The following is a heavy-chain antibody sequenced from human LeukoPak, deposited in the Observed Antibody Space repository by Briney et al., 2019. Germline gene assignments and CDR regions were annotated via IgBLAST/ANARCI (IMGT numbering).Heavy chain of an antibody. CDR3: AKDGRRFLEWLNHVNWFDP. Sequence: GGSLRLSCAASEFTFSTYGMHWVRQAPGKGLEWVATISYDGSNKYYVDSVKGRFTISRDNSKNTLYLQMNSLRVEDTAVYYCAKDGRRFLEWLNHVNWFDPWGQGTLVTVSS. V-gene: IGHV3-30*18. J-gene: IGHJ5*02. CDR2: ISYDGSNK. CDR1: EFTFSTYG. D-gene: IGHD3-3*01.